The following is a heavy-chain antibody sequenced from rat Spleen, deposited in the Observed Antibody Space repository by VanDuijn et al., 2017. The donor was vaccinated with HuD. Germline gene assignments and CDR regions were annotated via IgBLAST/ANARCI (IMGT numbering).Heavy chain of an antibody. CDR1: GFSLTSYG. Sequence: QVQLKESGPDLVQPSQTLSLTCTVSGFSLTSYGVSWVRQPPGKGLEWMGAIWSGGSTDYNLDYKSRLSIGRDTSKSQVFLKMNSLQTEDTAIYFCTRSRKGGQGYFDYWGQGVMVIVSS. V-gene: IGHV2-15*01. D-gene: IGHD1-11*01. J-gene: IGHJ2*01. CDR2: IWSGGST. CDR3: TRSRKGGQGYFDY.